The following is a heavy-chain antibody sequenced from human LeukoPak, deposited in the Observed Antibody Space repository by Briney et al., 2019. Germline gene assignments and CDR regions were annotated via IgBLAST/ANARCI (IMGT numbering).Heavy chain of an antibody. J-gene: IGHJ4*02. D-gene: IGHD6-19*01. V-gene: IGHV1-46*01. CDR3: AYGYSSGWYYFDY. CDR2: IIPSSGST. Sequence: ASVKVSCKASGYAFTSYHIHWMRQAPGQGLGWMGIIIPSSGSTTYAQKFQGRVTMTRNTSISTAYMELSSLRSEDTAVYYCAYGYSSGWYYFDYWGQGTLVTVSS. CDR1: GYAFTSYH.